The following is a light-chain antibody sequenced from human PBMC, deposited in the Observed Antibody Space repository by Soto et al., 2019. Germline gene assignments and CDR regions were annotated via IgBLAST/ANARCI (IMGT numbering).Light chain of an antibody. CDR2: SNN. J-gene: IGLJ2*01. Sequence: QSVLTQTPSASGTPGQRVTISCSGSSSNIGSNTVNWYQQLPGTAPKLLIYSNNQRPSGVPDRFSDSKSGTSASLAISGLQSEDDADYYCAAWDDSLNGVVFGGGTKLTVL. CDR1: SSNIGSNT. CDR3: AAWDDSLNGVV. V-gene: IGLV1-44*01.